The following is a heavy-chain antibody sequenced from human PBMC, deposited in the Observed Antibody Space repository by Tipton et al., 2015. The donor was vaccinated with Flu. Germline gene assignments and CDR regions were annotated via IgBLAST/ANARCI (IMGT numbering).Heavy chain of an antibody. CDR2: IYHTGST. CDR3: ARVVANVPDP. D-gene: IGHD3-10*01. V-gene: IGHV4-38-2*02. Sequence: TLSLTCTVSGYSISSGYYWGWIRQPPGKGLEWIGSIYHTGSTFYNPSLMSRVTVSVDTSGNQFSLKLTSVTATDTAVYYCARVVANVPDPWGQGTLVTVSS. J-gene: IGHJ5*02. CDR1: GYSISSGYY.